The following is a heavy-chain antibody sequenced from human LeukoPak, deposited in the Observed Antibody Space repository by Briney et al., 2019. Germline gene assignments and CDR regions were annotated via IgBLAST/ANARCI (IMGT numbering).Heavy chain of an antibody. CDR1: GFTFSSYS. CDR3: ARGDPYIVGATTGY. CDR2: ISSSSSYI. D-gene: IGHD1-26*01. J-gene: IGHJ4*02. V-gene: IGHV3-21*01. Sequence: GGSLRLSCAASGFTFSSYSMNWVRQAPGKGLEWVSSISSSSSYIYYADSVKGQFTISRDNAKNSLYLQMNSLRAEDTAVYYCARGDPYIVGATTGYWGQGTLVTVSS.